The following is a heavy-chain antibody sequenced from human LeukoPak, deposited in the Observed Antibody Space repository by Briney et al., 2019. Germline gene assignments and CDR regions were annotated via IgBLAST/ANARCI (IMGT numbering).Heavy chain of an antibody. CDR2: ISGSGGST. CDR3: AKDPRSSLDY. V-gene: IGHV3-23*01. CDR1: GFTFSSYA. J-gene: IGHJ4*02. D-gene: IGHD6-6*01. Sequence: GGSLRLSCAASGFTFSSYAMSWVRQAPGKGLEWVSAISGSGGSTYYADSGKGRFTIARDNSKNTLYLQMNSLRDDDTAVYYCAKDPRSSLDYWGQGTLVTVSS.